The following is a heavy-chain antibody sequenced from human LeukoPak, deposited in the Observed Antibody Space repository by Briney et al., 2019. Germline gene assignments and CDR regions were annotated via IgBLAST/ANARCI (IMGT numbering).Heavy chain of an antibody. CDR2: VDPSDSYT. V-gene: IGHV5-10-1*01. Sequence: PGESLKISCKGSGYSFTSYWISWVRQMPGKGLEWMGRVDPSDSYTNYSPSFQGHVSISADKSISTAYLQWRSLKASDTAMYYCASLFRDDVFDIWGQGTMVTVSS. D-gene: IGHD3-10*01. CDR1: GYSFTSYW. CDR3: ASLFRDDVFDI. J-gene: IGHJ3*02.